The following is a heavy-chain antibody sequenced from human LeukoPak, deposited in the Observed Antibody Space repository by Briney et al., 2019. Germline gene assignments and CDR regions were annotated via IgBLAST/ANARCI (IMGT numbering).Heavy chain of an antibody. CDR3: ATGGWYLAY. Sequence: GGSLRLSCAASGFAFGSYWMSWVRQAPGKGLEWVANIKEDGSEKYYLDSVKGRVSISRDNAKNSLYLQINSLKVEDRAVYYCATGGWYLAYWGQGTLVTVSS. J-gene: IGHJ4*02. V-gene: IGHV3-7*01. CDR1: GFAFGSYW. CDR2: IKEDGSEK. D-gene: IGHD6-19*01.